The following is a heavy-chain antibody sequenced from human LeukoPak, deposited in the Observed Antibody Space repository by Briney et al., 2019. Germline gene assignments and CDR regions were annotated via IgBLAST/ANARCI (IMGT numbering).Heavy chain of an antibody. CDR2: IRYDGSNK. D-gene: IGHD2-21*01. V-gene: IGHV3-30*02. J-gene: IGHJ3*02. CDR3: ARDVNPPYSGYAFDI. CDR1: GFTFSSYG. Sequence: PGGSLRLSCAASGFTFSSYGMHWVRQAPGKGLEWVAFIRYDGSNKYYADSVKGRFTISRDNSKNTLYLQMNSLRAEDTAVYYCARDVNPPYSGYAFDIWGQGTMVTVSS.